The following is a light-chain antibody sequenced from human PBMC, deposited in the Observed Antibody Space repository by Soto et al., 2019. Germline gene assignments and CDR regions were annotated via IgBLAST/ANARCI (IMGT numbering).Light chain of an antibody. CDR3: SSYTSSRAYV. CDR1: SSDVGGYNY. J-gene: IGLJ1*01. V-gene: IGLV2-14*01. CDR2: EVS. Sequence: QSVLTQPASVSGSPGQSITISCTGTSSDVGGYNYDSWYQQQSGKAPKLMIHEVSNRPSGVSNRFSGSKSGNTASLTISGLQAEDEADYYCSSYTSSRAYVFGIGTKLTVL.